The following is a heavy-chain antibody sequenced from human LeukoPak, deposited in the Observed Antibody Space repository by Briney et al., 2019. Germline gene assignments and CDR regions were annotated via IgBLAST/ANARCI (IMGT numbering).Heavy chain of an antibody. CDR2: MNPNSGNT. Sequence: ASVKVSCKASGYTFTSYDINWVRQATGQGLEWMGWMNPNSGNTGYAQKFQGRVTMTRNTSISTAYMELSSLRSEDTAVYYCARADSNYQYYYYGMDVWGQGTTVTVSS. CDR3: ARADSNYQYYYYGMDV. V-gene: IGHV1-8*01. D-gene: IGHD4-4*01. J-gene: IGHJ6*02. CDR1: GYTFTSYD.